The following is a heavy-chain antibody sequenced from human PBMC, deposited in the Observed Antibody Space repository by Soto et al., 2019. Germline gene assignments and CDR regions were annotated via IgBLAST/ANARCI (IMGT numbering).Heavy chain of an antibody. CDR2: IYWNDDK. D-gene: IGHD5-18*01. CDR1: GFSLSTSGVG. Sequence: SGPTLVNPTQTLTLTCTFSGFSLSTSGVGVGWIRQPPGKALEWLALIYWNDDKRYSPSLKSRLTITKDTSKNQVVLTMTNMDHVDTATYYCAHRQYSYRSTYYYYGMDVWGQGTTVTVSS. CDR3: AHRQYSYRSTYYYYGMDV. V-gene: IGHV2-5*01. J-gene: IGHJ6*02.